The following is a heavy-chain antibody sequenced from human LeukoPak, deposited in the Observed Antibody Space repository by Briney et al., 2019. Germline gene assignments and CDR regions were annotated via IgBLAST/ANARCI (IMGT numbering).Heavy chain of an antibody. CDR2: ISAYNGNT. V-gene: IGHV1-18*01. J-gene: IGHJ6*03. D-gene: IGHD1-20*01. CDR3: ARAPNWNYYYYYYMDV. Sequence: ASVKVSCKASGYTFTSYGISWVRQAPGQGLEWMGWISAYNGNTNYAQKLQGRVTMTTDTSTSTAYMELRSLRSDDTAVYYCARAPNWNYYYYYYMDVWGKGTTVTVSS. CDR1: GYTFTSYG.